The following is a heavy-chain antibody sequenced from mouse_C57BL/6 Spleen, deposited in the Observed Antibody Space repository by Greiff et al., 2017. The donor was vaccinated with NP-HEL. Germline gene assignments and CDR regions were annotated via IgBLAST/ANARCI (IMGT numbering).Heavy chain of an antibody. CDR1: GFTFSSYG. V-gene: IGHV5-6*01. CDR2: ISSGGSYT. Sequence: EVKLMESGGDLVKPGGSLKLSCAASGFTFSSYGMSWVRQTPDKRLEWVATISSGGSYTYYPDSVKGRFTISRDNAKNTLYLQMSSLKPEDTAMYYCARHGAPYWYFDVWGTGTTVTVSS. J-gene: IGHJ1*03. CDR3: ARHGAPYWYFDV.